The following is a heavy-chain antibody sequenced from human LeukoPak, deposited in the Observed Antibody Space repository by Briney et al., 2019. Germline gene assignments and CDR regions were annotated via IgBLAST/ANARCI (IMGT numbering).Heavy chain of an antibody. D-gene: IGHD3-22*01. V-gene: IGHV5-51*01. CDR1: GYSFTSYW. CDR3: ARFISYDSSGHDAFDI. Sequence: GESLKISCKGSGYSFTSYWIGWVRQMPGKGLEWMGIIYPGDSDTRYSPSFQGQVTISADKSISTAYLQWSSLKASDTAMYYCARFISYDSSGHDAFDIRAKGQWSPSLQ. CDR2: IYPGDSDT. J-gene: IGHJ3*02.